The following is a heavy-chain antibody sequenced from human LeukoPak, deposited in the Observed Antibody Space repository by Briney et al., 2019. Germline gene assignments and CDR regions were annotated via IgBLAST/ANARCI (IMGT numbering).Heavy chain of an antibody. J-gene: IGHJ4*02. CDR1: GFTFDDYA. V-gene: IGHV3-9*01. CDR3: AKDSVSGSYYFRAFDY. CDR2: ISWNSRIK. D-gene: IGHD1-26*01. Sequence: GRSLRLSCAVSGFTFDDYAMHWVRQAPGKGLEWVSGISWNSRIKGYADSVKGRFTISRDNAKNSLFLQMHSLKPEDTALYYCAKDSVSGSYYFRAFDYWGQGALVTVSS.